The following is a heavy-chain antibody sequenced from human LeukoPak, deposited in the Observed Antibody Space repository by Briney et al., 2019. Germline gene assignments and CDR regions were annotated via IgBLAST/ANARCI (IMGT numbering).Heavy chain of an antibody. Sequence: GGSLRLSCAASGFTFSNYWMHWVRQAPGKGLVWVSRINSDGGGTTDSVKGRFTISRDNAKNMLYLQMNSLRAEDTAVYYCARGVGNWFDPWGQGTLVAVSS. CDR3: ARGVGNWFDP. CDR1: GFTFSNYW. CDR2: INSDGGGT. V-gene: IGHV3-74*01. J-gene: IGHJ5*02.